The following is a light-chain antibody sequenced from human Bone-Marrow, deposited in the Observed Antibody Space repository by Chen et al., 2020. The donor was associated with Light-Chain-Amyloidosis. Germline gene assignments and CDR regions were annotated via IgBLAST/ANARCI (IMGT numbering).Light chain of an antibody. Sequence: SYELTPPPSVSVSPGQTARITCSGDDLPTKYAYWYQQKPGQAPVLVIHRDTERPSGISERFSGSSSRTTATLTISGGQAEDEADYHCQSADSSGTYEVIFGGGTKLTVL. CDR2: RDT. J-gene: IGLJ2*01. CDR3: QSADSSGTYEVI. CDR1: DLPTKY. V-gene: IGLV3-25*03.